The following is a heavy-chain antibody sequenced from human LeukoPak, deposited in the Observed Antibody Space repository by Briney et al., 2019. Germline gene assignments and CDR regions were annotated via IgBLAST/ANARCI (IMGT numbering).Heavy chain of an antibody. CDR2: INAGNGNT. CDR1: GYTFTTYA. D-gene: IGHD3-3*01. Sequence: ASVKVSCKASGYTFTTYAMHWVHQAPGQRLEWMGWINAGNGNTKYSQKFQGRVTITRDTSASTAYMELSSLRSEDTAVYYCARAPPGGVAVGVDYWGQGTLVTVSS. CDR3: ARAPPGGVAVGVDY. V-gene: IGHV1-3*01. J-gene: IGHJ4*02.